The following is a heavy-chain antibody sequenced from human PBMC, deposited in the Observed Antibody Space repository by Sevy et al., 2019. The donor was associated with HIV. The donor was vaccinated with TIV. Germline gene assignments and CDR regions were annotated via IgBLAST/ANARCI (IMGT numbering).Heavy chain of an antibody. CDR3: AKFQDVGATFVDY. CDR1: GFTFSYYA. V-gene: IGHV3-23*01. D-gene: IGHD1-26*01. Sequence: GGSLRLSCAASGFTFSYYAMSWVRQTPGKGLQWVSGFSGSGGSTDYADSVKGRFTISRDNAKNTLYLQMNSLRAEDTAVYYCAKFQDVGATFVDYWGQGTLLTVSS. CDR2: FSGSGGST. J-gene: IGHJ4*02.